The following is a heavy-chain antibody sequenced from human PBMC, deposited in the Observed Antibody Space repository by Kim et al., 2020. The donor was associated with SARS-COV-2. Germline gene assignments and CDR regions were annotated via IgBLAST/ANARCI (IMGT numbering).Heavy chain of an antibody. CDR3: ARGGPNDDIYKYYIDY. CDR1: GGSISSHY. Sequence: SETLSLTCTVSGGSISSHYWHWIRRPPGKGLEWIGYIHYSGSTNYNPSLTSRVTISVDTSKTQFSLKLTSVTAADTAVFYCARGGPNDDIYKYYIDYWGQETLVTVSS. J-gene: IGHJ4*02. CDR2: IHYSGST. V-gene: IGHV4-59*11. D-gene: IGHD2-8*01.